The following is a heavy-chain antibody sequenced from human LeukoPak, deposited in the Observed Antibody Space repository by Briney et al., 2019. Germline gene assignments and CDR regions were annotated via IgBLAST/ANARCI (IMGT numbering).Heavy chain of an antibody. J-gene: IGHJ1*01. CDR2: INPNSGGT. CDR3: AREHLGYCSSTSCYTEYFQH. V-gene: IGHV1-2*02. CDR1: GYTFTRYY. Sequence: ASVKVSCKASGYTFTRYYMHWVRQAPGQGLEWMGWINPNSGGTNYAQKIQGRVTMTRDTSTSTVYMELSSLRSEDTAVYYRAREHLGYCSSTSCYTEYFQHWSQGTLVTVSS. D-gene: IGHD2-2*01.